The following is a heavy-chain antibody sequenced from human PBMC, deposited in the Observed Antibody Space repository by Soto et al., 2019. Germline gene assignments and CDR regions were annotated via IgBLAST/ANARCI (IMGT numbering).Heavy chain of an antibody. V-gene: IGHV3-64D*06. D-gene: IGHD2-2*01. CDR3: VNRDCSRSSCFGY. CDR1: GFTFSTYT. J-gene: IGHJ4*02. Sequence: PGGSLRLSCSASGFTFSTYTMHWVRQAPGKGLEYVSAISSNGGSTYYTDSVKGRFTISRDNSKNTLYLQMSSLRPEDTAVYYCVNRDCSRSSCFGYWGQGTLVTVSS. CDR2: ISSNGGST.